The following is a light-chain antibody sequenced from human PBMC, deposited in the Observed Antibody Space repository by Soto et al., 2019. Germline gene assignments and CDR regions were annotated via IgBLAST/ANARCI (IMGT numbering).Light chain of an antibody. CDR3: AAWDDSLNGYV. V-gene: IGLV1-44*01. CDR2: NTN. CDR1: SSNIGRNS. J-gene: IGLJ1*01. Sequence: QSVLTQAPSASETPGQRVTISCSGRSSNIGRNSISWYQQFPGTAPKLLIYNTNQRPAGGPDRFSGSKSGTSASLAIRGLQSDDEADYFCAAWDDSLNGYVFGTGTKLTVL.